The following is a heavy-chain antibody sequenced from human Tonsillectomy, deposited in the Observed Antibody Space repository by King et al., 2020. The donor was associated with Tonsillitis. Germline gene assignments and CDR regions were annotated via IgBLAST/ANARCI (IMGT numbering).Heavy chain of an antibody. CDR1: GFSLSTARMG. Sequence: VTLKESGPVLVKPTETLTLTCTVSGFSLSTARMGVSWIRQPPGKALEWLAHIFSNVEKSYSTSLKSRLTISKDTSKSQVVLTMTNMDPVDTATYYCARTRLGRNYGLLIDYWGQGTLVTVSS. D-gene: IGHD1-7*01. CDR2: IFSNVEK. CDR3: ARTRLGRNYGLLIDY. J-gene: IGHJ4*02. V-gene: IGHV2-26*01.